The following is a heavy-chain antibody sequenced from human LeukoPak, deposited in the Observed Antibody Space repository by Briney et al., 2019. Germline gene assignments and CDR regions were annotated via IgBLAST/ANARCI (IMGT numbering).Heavy chain of an antibody. D-gene: IGHD3-16*01. CDR2: TYYRSKWYN. CDR3: TRGYYIWDC. J-gene: IGHJ4*02. CDR1: GDSVSSNSSA. V-gene: IGHV6-1*01. Sequence: SQTLSLTCAISGDSVSSNSSAWTWIRQSPSRGVEWLGRTYYRSKWYNDYALSVKSRITINPDTTKNQFSLQLNSVTPEDTAVYYCTRGYYIWDCWGQGTLVTVSS.